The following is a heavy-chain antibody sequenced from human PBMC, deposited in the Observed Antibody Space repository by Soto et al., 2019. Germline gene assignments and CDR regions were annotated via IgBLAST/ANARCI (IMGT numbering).Heavy chain of an antibody. V-gene: IGHV1-18*01. Sequence: ASVKVSCKASGYTFTSYGISWVRQAPGQGLEWVGWISTYNANTNYAQKLQGRVTMTTDTSTSTAYLELRSLRSDDTAVYYCARDVQYSSGWWLYYWGQGILVTVSS. CDR2: ISTYNANT. J-gene: IGHJ4*02. CDR3: ARDVQYSSGWWLYY. D-gene: IGHD6-19*01. CDR1: GYTFTSYG.